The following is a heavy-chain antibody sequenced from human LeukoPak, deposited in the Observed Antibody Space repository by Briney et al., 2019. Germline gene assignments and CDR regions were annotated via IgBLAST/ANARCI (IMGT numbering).Heavy chain of an antibody. CDR1: GFTFSSYG. J-gene: IGHJ4*02. V-gene: IGHV3-30*02. D-gene: IGHD3-3*01. CDR2: IRYDGSNK. CDR3: ARDGANDFWSGYSTFDY. Sequence: PGGSLRLSCAASGFTFSSYGMHWVRQAPGKGLEWVAFIRYDGSNKYYADSVKGRFTISRDNSKNTLYLQMNSLRAEDTAVYYCARDGANDFWSGYSTFDYWSQGTLVTVSS.